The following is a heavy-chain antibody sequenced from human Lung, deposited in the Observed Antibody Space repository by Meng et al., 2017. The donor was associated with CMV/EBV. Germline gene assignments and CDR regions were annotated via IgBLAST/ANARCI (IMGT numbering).Heavy chain of an antibody. CDR3: ARAPGLSLAAAASDAYFDK. Sequence: ASXXVSXKASGYTFTNYYIHWVRQAPGQGLEWMGWIKPNSGATNYVQKFQGRLTVTRDTSITTAYMELTRLRSDDTAVYYCARAPGLSLAAAASDAYFDKWGQGKXVNGAS. V-gene: IGHV1-2*02. CDR1: GYTFTNYY. J-gene: IGHJ4*02. CDR2: IKPNSGAT. D-gene: IGHD6-13*01.